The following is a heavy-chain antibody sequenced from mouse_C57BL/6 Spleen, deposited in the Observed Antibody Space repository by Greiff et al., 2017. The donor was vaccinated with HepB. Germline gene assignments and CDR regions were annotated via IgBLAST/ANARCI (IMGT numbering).Heavy chain of an antibody. V-gene: IGHV1-64*01. CDR1: GYTFTSYW. J-gene: IGHJ2*01. CDR2: IHPNSGST. CDR3: ARDYYGSSPFDY. D-gene: IGHD1-1*01. Sequence: VQLQQPGAELVKPGASVTLSCKASGYTFTSYWMHWVKQRPGQGLEWIGMIHPNSGSTNYNEKFKSKATLTVDKSSSTAYMQLSSLTSEDSAVYSCARDYYGSSPFDYWGQCTTLTVSS.